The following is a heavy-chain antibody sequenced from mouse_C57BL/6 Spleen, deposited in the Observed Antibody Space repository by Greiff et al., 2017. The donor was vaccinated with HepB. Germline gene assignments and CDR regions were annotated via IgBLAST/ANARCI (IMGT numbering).Heavy chain of an antibody. D-gene: IGHD1-1*01. CDR3: ARSAGSRSLDY. CDR1: GYTFTSYW. CDR2: IDPSDSYT. Sequence: QVQLQQSGAELVKPGASVKLSCKASGYTFTSYWMQWVKQRPGQGLEWIGEIDPSDSYTNYNQKFKGKATLTVDTSSSTAYMQLSSLTSEDSAVYYCARSAGSRSLDYWGQGTTLTVSS. V-gene: IGHV1-50*01. J-gene: IGHJ2*01.